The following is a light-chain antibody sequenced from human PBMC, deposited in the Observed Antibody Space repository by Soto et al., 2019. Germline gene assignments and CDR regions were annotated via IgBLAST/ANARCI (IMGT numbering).Light chain of an antibody. CDR3: SSYTSSSVV. CDR2: EVS. J-gene: IGLJ2*01. Sequence: QSALTQPASVSGSPGQSITISCTGTSSDVGGYDYVSWYQQYPGKDPKLMIYEVSDRPSGVSNRFSGSKSGNTASLTISGLQAEDEADYYCSSYTSSSVVFGGGTKLTVL. V-gene: IGLV2-14*01. CDR1: SSDVGGYDY.